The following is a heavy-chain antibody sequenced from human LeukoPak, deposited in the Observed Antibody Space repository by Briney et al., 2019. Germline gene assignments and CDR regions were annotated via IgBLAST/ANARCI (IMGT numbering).Heavy chain of an antibody. V-gene: IGHV5-51*01. CDR1: GYSFTSHW. D-gene: IGHD6-13*01. CDR3: ARSRQQLVLDYFDY. J-gene: IGHJ4*02. CDR2: IYPGDSDT. Sequence: GESLQISCKGSGYSFTSHWIGWVRQLPGKGLEWMGIIYPGDSDTRYSPSFQGQVTISADKSISTAYLQWSSLKASDTAMYYCARSRQQLVLDYFDYWGQGTLVTVSS.